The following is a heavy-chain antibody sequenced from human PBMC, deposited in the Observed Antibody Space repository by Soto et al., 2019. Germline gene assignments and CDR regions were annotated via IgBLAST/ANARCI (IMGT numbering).Heavy chain of an antibody. J-gene: IGHJ4*02. CDR1: GGTFSSYA. V-gene: IGHV1-69*13. D-gene: IGHD6-19*01. CDR2: IIPIFGKA. CDR3: ARDGGSGSGWGYFDY. Sequence: GASVKVSCKSSGGTFSSYAIRWVRQVPGQGLEWMGGIIPIFGKANYAQKFQGRVTITADESTSTAYMGLSRLRSEDTAVYSCARDGGSGSGWGYFDYWGQGTLVTVS.